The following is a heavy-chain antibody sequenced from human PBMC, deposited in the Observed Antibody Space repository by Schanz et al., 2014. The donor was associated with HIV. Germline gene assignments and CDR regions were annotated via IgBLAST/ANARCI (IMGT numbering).Heavy chain of an antibody. CDR1: GFMFSSYG. Sequence: VQLLESGGGLVQPGGSLRVSCAGSGFMFSSYGMSWVRQAPGKGLGWGAVTSYDGSNKYYADSVKGRFTISRDNSKNTLSLQMDSLRVDDTAIYYCAKRSGRSFGYFDSWGQGLLVTVSS. D-gene: IGHD2-15*01. V-gene: IGHV3-30*18. CDR2: TSYDGSNK. CDR3: AKRSGRSFGYFDS. J-gene: IGHJ4*02.